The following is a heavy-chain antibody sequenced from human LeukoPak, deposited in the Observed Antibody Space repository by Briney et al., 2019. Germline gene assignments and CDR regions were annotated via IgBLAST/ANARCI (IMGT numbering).Heavy chain of an antibody. D-gene: IGHD3-22*01. CDR1: GYTFTSYD. J-gene: IGHJ4*02. CDR3: ARVRSGITMIVVVLDY. CDR2: MNPNSGNT. Sequence: ASVKVSCKASGYTFTSYDINWVRQATGQGLEWMGWMNPNSGNTGYAHKFQGRVTMTRNTSISTAYMELSSLRSEDTAVYYCARVRSGITMIVVVLDYWGQGTLVTVSS. V-gene: IGHV1-8*01.